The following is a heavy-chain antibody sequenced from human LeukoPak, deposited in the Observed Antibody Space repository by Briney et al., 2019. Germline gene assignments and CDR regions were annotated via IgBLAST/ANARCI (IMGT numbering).Heavy chain of an antibody. CDR2: INTNTGNP. V-gene: IGHV7-4-1*02. CDR1: GYTFTGYY. CDR3: ARKLRGTDY. J-gene: IGHJ4*02. D-gene: IGHD3-10*01. Sequence: GASVKVSCKASGYTFTGYYIHWVRQAPGQGLEWMGWINTNTGNPTYAQGFTGRFVFSLDTSVSTAYLQISSLKTEDTAVYYCARKLRGTDYWGQGTLVTVSS.